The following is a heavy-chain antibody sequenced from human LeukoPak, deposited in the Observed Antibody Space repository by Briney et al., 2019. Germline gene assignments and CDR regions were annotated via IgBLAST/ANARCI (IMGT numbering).Heavy chain of an antibody. CDR2: ISGNGGST. D-gene: IGHD3-22*01. CDR3: AKGAHFYYDSSGDFDY. V-gene: IGHV3-23*01. Sequence: PGGSLRLSCAASGFTFSRCAMSWVRQAPGKGLEWVSAISGNGGSTDYADSVKGRFTISRDNSKNTLYLQMSSLRAEDTAVYYCAKGAHFYYDSSGDFDYWGQGTLVTVSS. CDR1: GFTFSRCA. J-gene: IGHJ4*02.